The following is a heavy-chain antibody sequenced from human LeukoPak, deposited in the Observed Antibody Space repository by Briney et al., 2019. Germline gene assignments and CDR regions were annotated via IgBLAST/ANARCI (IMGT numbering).Heavy chain of an antibody. Sequence: GGSLRLSCAASGFTFSSYWMSWVRQAPGKGLEWVANIKQDGSEKYYADSVKGRFTISRDNSKNTLYLQMNSLRAEDTAVYYCAKGRAFGVVIIGVLDYWGQGTLVTVSS. CDR2: IKQDGSEK. D-gene: IGHD3-3*01. J-gene: IGHJ4*02. CDR1: GFTFSSYW. V-gene: IGHV3-7*03. CDR3: AKGRAFGVVIIGVLDY.